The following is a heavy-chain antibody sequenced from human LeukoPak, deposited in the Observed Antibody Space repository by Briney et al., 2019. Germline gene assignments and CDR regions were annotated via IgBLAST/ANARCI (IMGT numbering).Heavy chain of an antibody. V-gene: IGHV1-2*02. CDR2: VNPNSGGT. CDR3: ARGYCSGGSCYHFES. CDR1: GYRFSDYY. J-gene: IGHJ4*02. Sequence: GASVTVSCKTSGYRFSDYYMHWVRQAPGQGLEWMGWVNPNSGGTHYAQKFEGRVTMTRDTSISTAYMELSRLKSDDTAVYYCARGYCSGGSCYHFESWGQGTLVTVSS. D-gene: IGHD2-15*01.